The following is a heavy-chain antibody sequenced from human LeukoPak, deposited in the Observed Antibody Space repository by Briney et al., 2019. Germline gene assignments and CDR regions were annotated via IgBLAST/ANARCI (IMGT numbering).Heavy chain of an antibody. CDR1: GYTFTDYF. D-gene: IGHD2-21*02. J-gene: IGHJ5*01. CDR2: INPNIGDA. CDR3: ASMALDGGDSLGFDS. Sequence: GASVKVSCKASGYTFTDYFIHWVRQAPGQGLEWMGWINPNIGDASYAQKFQDRVTMTRDRSINTAYMELSRLTSDDTAVYYCASMALDGGDSLGFDSWGQGTLVTVSS. V-gene: IGHV1-2*02.